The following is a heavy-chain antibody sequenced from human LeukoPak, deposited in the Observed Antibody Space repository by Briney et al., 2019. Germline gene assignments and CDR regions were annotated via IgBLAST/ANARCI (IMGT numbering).Heavy chain of an antibody. CDR1: GFIVSGNY. V-gene: IGHV3-66*01. CDR2: IYSGGRA. D-gene: IGHD1-26*01. J-gene: IGHJ3*02. CDR3: AKGYRGIEAFDI. Sequence: GGSLRLSCAASGFIVSGNYMSWVRQAPGKGLEWVSVIYSGGRAYYADSVKGRFTISRDNSKNTVYLQMNSLRAEDTAVYYCAKGYRGIEAFDIWGQGTMVTVSS.